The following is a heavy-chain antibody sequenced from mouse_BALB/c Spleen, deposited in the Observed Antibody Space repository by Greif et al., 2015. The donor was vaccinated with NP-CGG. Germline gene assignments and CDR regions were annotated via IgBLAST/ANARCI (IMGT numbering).Heavy chain of an antibody. V-gene: IGHV1-5*01. D-gene: IGHD3-3*01. CDR1: GYTFTSYW. Sequence: EVQLQLSGTVLARPGASVKMSCKASGYTFTSYWMHWVKQRPGQGLEWIGAIYPGNSDTSYNQKFKGKAKLTAVTSTSTAYMELSSLTNEDSAVYYCTIPPGDGFAYWGQGTLVTVSA. J-gene: IGHJ3*01. CDR3: TIPPGDGFAY. CDR2: IYPGNSDT.